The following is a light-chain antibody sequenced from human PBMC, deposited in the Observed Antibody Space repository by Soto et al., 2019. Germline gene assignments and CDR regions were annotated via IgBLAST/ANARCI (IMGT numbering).Light chain of an antibody. V-gene: IGKV3-20*01. CDR1: QSVSRSY. Sequence: EIVLTQSPATLSLSPGERATLSCRASQSVSRSYLGWYQQKPGQAPRLLIYGASSRATGIPDRFSGSGSGTDFILTISRLEPEDFAVYYCQQYDSSPPTFGQGTKVDIK. CDR3: QQYDSSPPT. J-gene: IGKJ1*01. CDR2: GAS.